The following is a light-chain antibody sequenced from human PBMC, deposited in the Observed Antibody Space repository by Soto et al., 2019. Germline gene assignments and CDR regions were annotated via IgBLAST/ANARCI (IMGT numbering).Light chain of an antibody. CDR3: QQYKNWPPLT. CDR1: KSVTYS. CDR2: GAF. V-gene: IGKV3-15*01. J-gene: IGKJ4*01. Sequence: EIVMTQSPATLSVSPGETATLSCRASKSVTYSLAWYQQKPGQGPRLLIYGAFTRATGIPARFSGSGSGTEFTLTISSLQSEDFAVYYCQQYKNWPPLTFGGGTKVEI.